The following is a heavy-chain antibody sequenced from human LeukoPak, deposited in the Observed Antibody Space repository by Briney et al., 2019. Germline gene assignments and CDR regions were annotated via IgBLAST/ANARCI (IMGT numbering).Heavy chain of an antibody. CDR1: GGSISSSSYY. CDR2: IT. Sequence: SETLSLTCTVSGGSISSSSYYWGWIRQPPGKGLEWIGSITYYNPSLKSRVTISVDTSKNQFSLKLSSVTAADTAVYYCACVDYSINEYWGQGTLVTVSS. CDR3: ACVDYSINEY. V-gene: IGHV4-39*07. J-gene: IGHJ4*02. D-gene: IGHD4-11*01.